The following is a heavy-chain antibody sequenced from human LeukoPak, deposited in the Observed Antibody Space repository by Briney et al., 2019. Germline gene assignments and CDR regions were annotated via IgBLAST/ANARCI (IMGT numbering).Heavy chain of an antibody. CDR2: IKQDGSEK. CDR1: GFTFSSYW. J-gene: IGHJ6*02. Sequence: GGSLRLSCAASGFTFSSYWMSWVRQARGKGVEWVANIKQDGSEKYYVDCVKGRFTISRDNAKNSLYLQMNSLRAEDTAVYYCARWDRDIVVVPAAYGMDVWGQGTTVTVS. CDR3: ARWDRDIVVVPAAYGMDV. V-gene: IGHV3-7*01. D-gene: IGHD2-2*01.